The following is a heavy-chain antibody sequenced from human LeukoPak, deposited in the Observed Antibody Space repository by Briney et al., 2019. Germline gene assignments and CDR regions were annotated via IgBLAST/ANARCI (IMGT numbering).Heavy chain of an antibody. CDR1: GGSISSSSYY. D-gene: IGHD5-18*01. Sequence: SETLSLTCTVSGGSISSSSYYWGWIRQPPGKGLEWIGSIYYSGGTYYNPSLKSRVTISVDTSKNQFSLKLSSVTAADTAVYYCARVGYRGAFDIWGQGTMVTVSS. V-gene: IGHV4-39*07. CDR2: IYYSGGT. J-gene: IGHJ3*02. CDR3: ARVGYRGAFDI.